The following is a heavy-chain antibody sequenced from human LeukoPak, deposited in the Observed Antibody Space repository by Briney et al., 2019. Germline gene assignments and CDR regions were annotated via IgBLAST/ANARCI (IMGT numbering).Heavy chain of an antibody. CDR1: GFSFATYG. CDR2: VGESADTT. CDR3: AKDSFTVVRGVGSDDGFAV. Sequence: GGSLRLAWAASGFSFATYGMSWVRQAPGKGLEWGSAVGESADTTHYADSVTRRFLIYRDNSKTTVHLKTTSLRAGDPAVSYCAKDSFTVVRGVGSDDGFAVWGQGTMVTVSS. D-gene: IGHD3-10*01. J-gene: IGHJ3*01. V-gene: IGHV3-23*01.